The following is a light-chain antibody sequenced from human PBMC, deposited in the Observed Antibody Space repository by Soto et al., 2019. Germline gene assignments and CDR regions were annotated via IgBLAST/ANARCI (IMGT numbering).Light chain of an antibody. CDR2: DVS. V-gene: IGLV2-14*01. CDR1: SSDVGGYNY. Sequence: QSVLTQPASVSGSPGQSITISCTGTSSDVGGYNYVSWYQQHPGKAPKLMIYDVSNRPSGVSNRFSGSKSGNMASLTISGLQAEDEADYYCSSYTSSSTLYVFGTGTKVTVL. J-gene: IGLJ1*01. CDR3: SSYTSSSTLYV.